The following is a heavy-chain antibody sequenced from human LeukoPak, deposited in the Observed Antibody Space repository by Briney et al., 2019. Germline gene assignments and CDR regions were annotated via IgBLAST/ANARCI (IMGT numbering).Heavy chain of an antibody. V-gene: IGHV3-74*01. J-gene: IGHJ6*03. CDR1: GFTFSSYW. CDR3: ARKGVGASYYYYYYMDV. D-gene: IGHD1-26*01. CDR2: INSDGSST. Sequence: PGGSLRLSCAASGFTFSSYWMHWVRQAPGKGLVWVSRINSDGSSTSYADSVKGRFTISRDNAKNTLYLQMNSLRAEDTAVYYCARKGVGASYYYYYYMDVWGKGTTVTVSS.